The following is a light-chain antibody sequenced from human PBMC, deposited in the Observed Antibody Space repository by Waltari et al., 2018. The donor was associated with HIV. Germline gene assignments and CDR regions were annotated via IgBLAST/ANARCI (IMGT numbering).Light chain of an antibody. Sequence: IVLTQSPATLSLSPGERSTLSCRASQRVSSYLAWYQQKPGQAPRLLIYGASSRATGIPARFSGSGSGTDFTLTISSLEPGDFGVYYCHQRSNWPITFGQGTRLEIK. V-gene: IGKV3-11*01. J-gene: IGKJ5*01. CDR1: QRVSSY. CDR3: HQRSNWPIT. CDR2: GAS.